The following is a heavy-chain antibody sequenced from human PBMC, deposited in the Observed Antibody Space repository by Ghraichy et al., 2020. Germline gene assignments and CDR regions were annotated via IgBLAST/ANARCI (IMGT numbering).Heavy chain of an antibody. J-gene: IGHJ4*02. V-gene: IGHV1-69*13. D-gene: IGHD3-22*01. Sequence: SVKVSCKASGGTFSSYAISWVRQAPGQGLEWMGGIIPIFGTANYAQKFQGRVTITADESTSTAYMELSSLRSEDTAVYYCARGYYYDSSGYYLAFDYWGQGTLVTVSS. CDR3: ARGYYYDSSGYYLAFDY. CDR1: GGTFSSYA. CDR2: IIPIFGTA.